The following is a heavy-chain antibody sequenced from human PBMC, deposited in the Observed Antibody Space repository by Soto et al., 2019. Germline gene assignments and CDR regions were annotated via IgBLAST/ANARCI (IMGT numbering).Heavy chain of an antibody. V-gene: IGHV1-18*01. J-gene: IGHJ4*02. D-gene: IGHD1-1*01. CDR3: ARGSGNHDY. Sequence: QVQLVQSGAEVKKPGASVKVSCKASGYTFISYGFSWVRQAPGQGLEWTGWISVNSGYTHYAQKFQGRLTMTTDTPTSTAYMELRSLRSDDTAVYYCARGSGNHDYWGQGTLVTVSS. CDR1: GYTFISYG. CDR2: ISVNSGYT.